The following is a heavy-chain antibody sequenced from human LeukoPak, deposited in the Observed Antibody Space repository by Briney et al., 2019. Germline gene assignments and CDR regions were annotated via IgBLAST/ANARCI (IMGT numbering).Heavy chain of an antibody. J-gene: IGHJ5*02. CDR3: ARYIVVVPAAITWFDP. CDR1: GGSISSSNW. CDR2: IYYSGST. V-gene: IGHV4-4*02. D-gene: IGHD2-2*01. Sequence: PSETLSLTCAVSGGSISSSNWWSWVRQPPGKGLEWIGYIYYSGSTNYNPSLKSRVTISVDTSKNQFSLKLSSVTAADTAVYYCARYIVVVPAAITWFDPWGQGTLVTVSS.